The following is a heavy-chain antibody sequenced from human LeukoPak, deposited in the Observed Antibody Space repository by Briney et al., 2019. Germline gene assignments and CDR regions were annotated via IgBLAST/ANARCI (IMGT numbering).Heavy chain of an antibody. V-gene: IGHV5-51*01. CDR2: IYPGDSDT. CDR1: GYIFTTYW. Sequence: GESLKISCKGSGYIFTTYWIGWVRQMPGKGLEWMGIIYPGDSDTTYSPSFQGQVTISADNSINTAYLQWSTLKASDTAIYYCARHLLNYYYMDVWGKGTTVTVSS. J-gene: IGHJ6*03. CDR3: ARHLLNYYYMDV. D-gene: IGHD1-26*01.